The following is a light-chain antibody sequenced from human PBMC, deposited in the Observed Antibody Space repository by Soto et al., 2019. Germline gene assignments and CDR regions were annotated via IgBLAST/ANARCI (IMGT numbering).Light chain of an antibody. J-gene: IGLJ2*01. Sequence: SYELTQPPSVSVAPRKTARITCGGNNIGSKSVHWYQQKPGQAPVLVIYYDSDRPSGIPERFSGSNSGNTATLTISRVEAGDEADYYCQVWDSSSDLVVFGGGTKLTVL. V-gene: IGLV3-21*04. CDR3: QVWDSSSDLVV. CDR1: NIGSKS. CDR2: YDS.